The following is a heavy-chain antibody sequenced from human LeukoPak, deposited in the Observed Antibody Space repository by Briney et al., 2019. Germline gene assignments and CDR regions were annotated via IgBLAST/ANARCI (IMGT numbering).Heavy chain of an antibody. V-gene: IGHV3-30*03. J-gene: IGHJ4*02. D-gene: IGHD6-6*01. CDR1: GFTFSSYG. CDR2: ISYDGCNK. CDR3: ARDEYSSSPFDY. Sequence: GRSLRLSCAASGFTFSSYGMHWVRQAPGKGLEWVAVISYDGCNKYYADSVKGRFTISRDNSKNTLYLQMNSLRAEDTAVYYCARDEYSSSPFDYWGQGTLVTVSS.